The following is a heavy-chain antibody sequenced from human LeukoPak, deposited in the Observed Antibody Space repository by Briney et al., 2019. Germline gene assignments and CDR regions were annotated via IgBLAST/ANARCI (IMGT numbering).Heavy chain of an antibody. CDR1: GGSFSGYY. D-gene: IGHD6-13*01. CDR2: TNHSGST. CDR3: ARGVSSWSYYYMDV. V-gene: IGHV4-34*01. J-gene: IGHJ6*03. Sequence: SETLSLTCAVYGGSFSGYYWSWIRQPPGKGLEWIGETNHSGSTNYNPSLKSRVTISVDTSKNQFSLKLSSVTAADTAVYYCARGVSSWSYYYMDVWGKGTTVTVSS.